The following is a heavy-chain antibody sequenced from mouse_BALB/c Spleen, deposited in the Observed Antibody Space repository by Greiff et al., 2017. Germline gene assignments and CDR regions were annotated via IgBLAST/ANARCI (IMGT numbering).Heavy chain of an antibody. CDR3: ARGTDRENRKRLAY. Sequence: QVQLKESGPGLVQPSQCLSFSCTVSGFSFTSYGVHWVRQSPGKGLEWLGVIWSGGSTDYNAAFISRLSISKDNSKSHVFFKMNSQQANDTAIYYRARGTDRENRKRLAYWGQGTLVTVAA. J-gene: IGHJ3*01. CDR1: GFSFTSYG. D-gene: IGHD3-3*01. CDR2: IWSGGST. V-gene: IGHV2-2*02.